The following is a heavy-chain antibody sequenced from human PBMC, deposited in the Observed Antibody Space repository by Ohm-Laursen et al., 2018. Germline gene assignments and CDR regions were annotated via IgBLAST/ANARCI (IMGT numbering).Heavy chain of an antibody. D-gene: IGHD6-13*01. V-gene: IGHV4-28*03. Sequence: GTLSLTCDVSGLSISNSNWWGWIRQPPGKGLEWVGYLYYSGTTYYNPSLKSRVTMSVDTSKNQFSLDLSSVTAADTAVYYCARGAGSTWYSFDYWGQGTLVTVSS. J-gene: IGHJ4*02. CDR1: GLSISNSNW. CDR3: ARGAGSTWYSFDY. CDR2: LYYSGTT.